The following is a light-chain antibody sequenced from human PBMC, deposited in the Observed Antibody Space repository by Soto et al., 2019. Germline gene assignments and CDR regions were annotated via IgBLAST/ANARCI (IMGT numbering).Light chain of an antibody. J-gene: IGLJ2*01. CDR3: SSYTSSTTLV. CDR2: EVT. V-gene: IGLV2-14*01. Sequence: QSALTQPASVSGSPGQSITMSCTGTSSDIGGYKYVSWYQQHPGRAPKVIIYEVTDRPSGVSNRFSGSKSGNTASLTISGLQAEDEADYYCSSYTSSTTLVFCGGTKVTVL. CDR1: SSDIGGYKY.